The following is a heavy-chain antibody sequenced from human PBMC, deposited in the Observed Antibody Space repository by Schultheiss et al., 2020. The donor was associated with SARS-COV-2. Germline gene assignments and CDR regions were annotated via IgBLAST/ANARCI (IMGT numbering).Heavy chain of an antibody. D-gene: IGHD6-19*01. Sequence: SETLSLTCTVSGGSISSGDYYWSWIRQPPGKGLEWIGYIYYSGSTYYNPSLKSRVTISVDTSKNQFSLKLSSVTAADTAVYYCARADWQWLVQDYYYYGMDVWGQGTTVTVSS. V-gene: IGHV4-30-4*01. CDR2: IYYSGST. CDR3: ARADWQWLVQDYYYYGMDV. CDR1: GGSISSGDYY. J-gene: IGHJ6*02.